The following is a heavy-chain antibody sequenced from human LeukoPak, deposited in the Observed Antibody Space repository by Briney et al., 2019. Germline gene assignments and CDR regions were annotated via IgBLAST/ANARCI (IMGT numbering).Heavy chain of an antibody. J-gene: IGHJ4*02. Sequence: GRSLRLSCAASGFTFSSYSMNWVRQAPGKGLEWVSSISSSSSYIYYADSVKGRFTISRDNAKNSLYLQMNSLRAEDTAVYYCASIYPHYSSSWGGYWGQGTLVTVSS. V-gene: IGHV3-21*01. CDR1: GFTFSSYS. CDR3: ASIYPHYSSSWGGY. D-gene: IGHD6-13*01. CDR2: ISSSSSYI.